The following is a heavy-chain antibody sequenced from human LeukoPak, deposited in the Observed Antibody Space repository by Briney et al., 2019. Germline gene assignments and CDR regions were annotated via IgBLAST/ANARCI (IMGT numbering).Heavy chain of an antibody. D-gene: IGHD3-10*01. CDR3: ARGGNPGSYYNGEY. Sequence: ASVKVSCKASGGTFSSYAISWVRQAPGQGLEWMGGIIPIFGTANYAQKFQGRVTITADESTSTAHMELSSLRSEDTAVYYCARGGNPGSYYNGEYWGQGTLVTVSS. J-gene: IGHJ4*02. V-gene: IGHV1-69*01. CDR2: IIPIFGTA. CDR1: GGTFSSYA.